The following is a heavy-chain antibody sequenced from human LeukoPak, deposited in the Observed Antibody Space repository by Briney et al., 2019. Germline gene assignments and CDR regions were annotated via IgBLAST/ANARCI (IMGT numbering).Heavy chain of an antibody. V-gene: IGHV5-51*01. CDR3: ARRGVYANDAFDI. CDR1: GYIFTTYW. CDR2: IYPGDSDT. D-gene: IGHD2-8*01. J-gene: IGHJ3*02. Sequence: GESLKISCKSSGYIFTTYWIGWVRQMPGKGLEWMGIIYPGDSDTRYSPSFQGQVTISADKSISTAYLQWSGLKASDTAMYYCARRGVYANDAFDIWGQGTMVTVSS.